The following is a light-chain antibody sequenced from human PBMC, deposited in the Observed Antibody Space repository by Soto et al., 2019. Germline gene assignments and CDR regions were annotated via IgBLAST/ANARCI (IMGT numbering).Light chain of an antibody. J-gene: IGKJ1*01. CDR3: QQSYSTPWT. CDR2: GVS. V-gene: IGKV1-39*01. Sequence: DIQMTQSPSSLSASIGDRVTITCRASQSVRTYLNWYQHKPGKAPKLLIYGVSTLHNGVPSRFSASGSGTDFSLTISSLQPEDLAIYFCQQSYSTPWTFGLGTKVELK. CDR1: QSVRTY.